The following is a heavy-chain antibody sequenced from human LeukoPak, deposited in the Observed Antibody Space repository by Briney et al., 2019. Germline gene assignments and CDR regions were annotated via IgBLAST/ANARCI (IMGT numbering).Heavy chain of an antibody. CDR3: ARYAAVADDY. CDR1: GYTFTGYY. J-gene: IGHJ4*02. D-gene: IGHD6-19*01. Sequence: ASVKVSCKASGYTFTGYYMHWVRQAPGQGLEWMGWISAYNGNTNYAQKLQGRVTMTTDTSTSTAYMELRSLRSDDTAVYYCARYAAVADDYWGQGTLVTVSS. V-gene: IGHV1-18*04. CDR2: ISAYNGNT.